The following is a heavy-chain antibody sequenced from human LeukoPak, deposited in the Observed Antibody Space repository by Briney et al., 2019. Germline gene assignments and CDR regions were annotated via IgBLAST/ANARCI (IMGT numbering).Heavy chain of an antibody. Sequence: PGGSLRLSCAASGFXFSNYPISWVRQTPGKGREWVSGISGSGGNTFYADSVKGRFTISRDNSKNTLYLQMSSLRAEDTAVYYCAKDRFDGLDYWGQGTLVTVSS. CDR2: ISGSGGNT. J-gene: IGHJ4*02. CDR3: AKDRFDGLDY. V-gene: IGHV3-23*01. CDR1: GFXFSNYP. D-gene: IGHD3-9*01.